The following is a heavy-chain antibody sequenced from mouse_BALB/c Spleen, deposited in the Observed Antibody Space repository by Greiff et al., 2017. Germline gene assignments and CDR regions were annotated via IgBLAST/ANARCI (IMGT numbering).Heavy chain of an antibody. J-gene: IGHJ4*01. V-gene: IGHV1S29*02. CDR2: IYPYNGGT. Sequence: VQLQQSGPELVKPGASVKISCKASGYTFTDYNMHWVKQSHGKSLEWIGYIYPYNGGTGYNQKFKSKATLTVDNSSSTAYMELRSLTSEDSAVYYCARDWGYYAMDYWGQGTSVTVSS. CDR1: GYTFTDYN. D-gene: IGHD4-1*01. CDR3: ARDWGYYAMDY.